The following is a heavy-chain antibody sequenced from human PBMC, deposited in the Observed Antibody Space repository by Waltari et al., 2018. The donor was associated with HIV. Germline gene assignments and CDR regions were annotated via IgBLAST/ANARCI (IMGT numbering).Heavy chain of an antibody. CDR2: IKQDGIDK. V-gene: IGHV3-7*04. CDR3: ARGGFYGSGSKVN. J-gene: IGHJ4*02. CDR1: GFTFSSYW. Sequence: EVQLVESGGGLVQPGGSLRLSCAASGFTFSSYWMSWVRQAPGKGLEWVANIKQDGIDKYYVDSVNGRFTISRDNAENSLYLQMNSLRAEDTAVYYCARGGFYGSGSKVNWGQGTLVTVSS. D-gene: IGHD3-10*01.